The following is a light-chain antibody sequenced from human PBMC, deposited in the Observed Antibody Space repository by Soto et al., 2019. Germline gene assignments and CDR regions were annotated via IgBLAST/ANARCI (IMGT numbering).Light chain of an antibody. Sequence: DIQMTQSPSTLSASVVAIVNITCSSSQSISSWLAWYQQKPGKAPKLLIYKASTLKSGVPSRFSGSGSGTEFTLTIRSLQPDDFATYYCQQYNSYSPRKFGQGNKGDIK. V-gene: IGKV1-5*03. J-gene: IGKJ1*01. CDR2: KAS. CDR3: QQYNSYSPRK. CDR1: QSISSW.